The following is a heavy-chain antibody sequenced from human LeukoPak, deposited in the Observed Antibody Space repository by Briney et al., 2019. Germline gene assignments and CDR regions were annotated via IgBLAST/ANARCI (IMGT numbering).Heavy chain of an antibody. D-gene: IGHD2-8*01. CDR2: IRSDGSQK. CDR3: AREHNGFDY. V-gene: IGHV3-30*04. Sequence: PGRSLRLSCAASGFTFSSYAMHWLRLAPDKGLEWVAFIRSDGSQKNYADNVKGRFTISRDNSKNTLYLQMNSLRTEDTAVYHCAREHNGFDYWGQGTLVTVSS. CDR1: GFTFSSYA. J-gene: IGHJ4*02.